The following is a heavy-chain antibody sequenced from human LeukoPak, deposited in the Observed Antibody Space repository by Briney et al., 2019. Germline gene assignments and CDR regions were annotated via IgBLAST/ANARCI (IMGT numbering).Heavy chain of an antibody. V-gene: IGHV1-18*01. CDR1: GYTFTKYG. CDR2: ISAYNGNT. J-gene: IGHJ4*02. D-gene: IGHD3-10*01. CDR3: ARDLVRGVIGF. Sequence: ASVKVSCKASGYTFTKYGVTWVRQAPGQGLEWMGWISAYNGNTNYAQKLQGRVTMTTDTSTTTAYMELRSLRSDDTAVYYCARDLVRGVIGFWGQGTLVTVSS.